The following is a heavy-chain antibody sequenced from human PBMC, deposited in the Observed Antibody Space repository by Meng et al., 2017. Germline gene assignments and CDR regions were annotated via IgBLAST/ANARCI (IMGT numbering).Heavy chain of an antibody. Sequence: AAGVVKPSATLSRTCSFHGGFFSGSYWTWIRQPPGRGLEWIGEIRHSGTTNSNPTLTSRVTISLDTTKSQFSLKLTSVTGADTAVYFCARGVRSKIQQLIPGRPTYVDLWSQGNLVTVSS. D-gene: IGHD6-13*01. CDR3: ARGVRSKIQQLIPGRPTYVDL. CDR1: GGFFSGSY. CDR2: IRHSGTT. V-gene: IGHV4-34*01. J-gene: IGHJ4*02.